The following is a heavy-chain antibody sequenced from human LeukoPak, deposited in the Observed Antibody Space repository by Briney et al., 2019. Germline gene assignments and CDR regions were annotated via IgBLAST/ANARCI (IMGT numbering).Heavy chain of an antibody. Sequence: GGTLRLSCAASGFTFSTYGISWVRQAPGKGLEWVSSISDSGGSKYYADSVKGRFTISRDNSKNMLYLQMKSLRAEDTAIYYCATSYSYGSETYYDAFHIWGQGTMVTVSS. CDR2: ISDSGGSK. D-gene: IGHD3-10*01. J-gene: IGHJ3*02. CDR3: ATSYSYGSETYYDAFHI. V-gene: IGHV3-23*01. CDR1: GFTFSTYG.